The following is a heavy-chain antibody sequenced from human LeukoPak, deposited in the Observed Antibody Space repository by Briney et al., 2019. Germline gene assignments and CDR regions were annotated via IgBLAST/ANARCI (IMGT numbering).Heavy chain of an antibody. V-gene: IGHV3-30*04. CDR2: ISYDGSNK. CDR1: GFTFSSYA. CDR3: ARDFGYDILTGYYFDY. J-gene: IGHJ4*02. Sequence: PGRSLRLSCAASGFTFSSYAMHWVRQAPGKGLEWVAVISYDGSNKYYADSVKGRFTISRDNSKNTLYLQMNSLRAGDTAVYYCARDFGYDILTGYYFDYWGQGTLVTVSS. D-gene: IGHD3-9*01.